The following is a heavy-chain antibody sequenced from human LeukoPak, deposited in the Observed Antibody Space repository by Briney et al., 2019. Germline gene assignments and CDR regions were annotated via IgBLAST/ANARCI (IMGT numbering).Heavy chain of an antibody. D-gene: IGHD4-17*01. Sequence: ASVKVSCKASGYTFTGYYMHWVRQAPGQGLEWMGWINPNSGGTNYAQKFQGRVTMTRDTSISTAYMELSRLRSDDTTVYYSASPSVSDYGDYAFDYWGQGTLVTVSS. J-gene: IGHJ4*02. CDR1: GYTFTGYY. CDR2: INPNSGGT. CDR3: ASPSVSDYGDYAFDY. V-gene: IGHV1-2*02.